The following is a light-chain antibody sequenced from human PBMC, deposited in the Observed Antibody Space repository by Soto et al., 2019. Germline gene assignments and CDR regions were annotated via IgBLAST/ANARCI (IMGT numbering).Light chain of an antibody. CDR1: QSVSSN. V-gene: IGKV3-15*01. CDR3: QQYDIWPIT. CDR2: SAS. Sequence: EIVMTQSPATLSVSPGERATLSCMASQSVSSNLAWHQQKPGQAPRLLIYSASTRATGTPARFSGSGSGTDFTPTISSLLSEDIAFSYCQQYDIWPITFGQGTRLEIK. J-gene: IGKJ5*01.